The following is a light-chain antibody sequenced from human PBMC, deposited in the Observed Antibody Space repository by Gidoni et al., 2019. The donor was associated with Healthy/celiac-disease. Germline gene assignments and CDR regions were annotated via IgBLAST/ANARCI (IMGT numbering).Light chain of an antibody. J-gene: IGLJ3*02. V-gene: IGLV1-44*01. Sequence: QSVLTQPPSASGTPGQRVTISCSGSSSNIGSNTVNWYQQLPGTAPKLLIYSNNQRLSGVPDLFSGSKSGTSASLAISGLQSEDEADYYCAALDDSLNGWVFGGGTKLTVL. CDR1: SSNIGSNT. CDR2: SNN. CDR3: AALDDSLNGWV.